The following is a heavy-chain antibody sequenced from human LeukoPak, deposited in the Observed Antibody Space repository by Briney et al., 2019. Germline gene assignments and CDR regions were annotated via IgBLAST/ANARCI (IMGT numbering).Heavy chain of an antibody. CDR3: ATDRDNSDWQKRFDS. CDR1: GFTFSTYW. CDR2: INQDAGEI. Sequence: GGSLRLSCAASGFTFSTYWMNWYRQAPGKGLEWVGNINQDAGEINYVDSVRGRFTISRDNAKNSLHLQMNSLRAEDTAVYYCATDRDNSDWQKRFDSWGQGTLVTVSS. D-gene: IGHD2-21*02. J-gene: IGHJ4*02. V-gene: IGHV3-7*01.